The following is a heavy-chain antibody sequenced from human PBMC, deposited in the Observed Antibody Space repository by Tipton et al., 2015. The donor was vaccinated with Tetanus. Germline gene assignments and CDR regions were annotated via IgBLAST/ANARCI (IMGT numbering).Heavy chain of an antibody. D-gene: IGHD1-14*01. J-gene: IGHJ4*02. CDR1: GGSFSSFY. CDR3: ARGTGDY. Sequence: GLVKPSETLSLTCAVSGGSFSSFYWSWIRQPPGKGLEWIGRIYSSGATNYDPSLRGRVTISVDTSKNQSSLKLSSVTAADTAVYYCARGTGDYWGQGTLVTVSS. V-gene: IGHV4-59*01. CDR2: IYSSGAT.